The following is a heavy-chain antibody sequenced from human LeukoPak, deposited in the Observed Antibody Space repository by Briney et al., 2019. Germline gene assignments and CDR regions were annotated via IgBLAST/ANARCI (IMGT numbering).Heavy chain of an antibody. CDR1: GFTFSSYG. CDR3: AKVGEQQLADY. D-gene: IGHD6-13*01. J-gene: IGHJ4*02. Sequence: GGSLRLSCAASGFTFSSYGVHWVRQAPGKGLEWVAVISYDGSSKYYADSVKGRFTISRDNSENTLYLQMNSLRGEGTAVYYCAKVGEQQLADYWGQGTLVTVSS. CDR2: ISYDGSSK. V-gene: IGHV3-30*18.